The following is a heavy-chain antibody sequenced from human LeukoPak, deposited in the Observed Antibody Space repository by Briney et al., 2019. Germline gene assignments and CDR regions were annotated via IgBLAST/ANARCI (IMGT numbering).Heavy chain of an antibody. CDR2: INSGGGGT. V-gene: IGHV3-23*01. Sequence: SGGSLRLSCQASGFIFTNYAMSWVRQAPGKGLEWVSSINSGGGGTFFADSVKGRFTISRDDSRGMVYLQMNSLSAEDTAVYYCARSGLATCHYWGQGTLVTVSS. CDR3: ARSGLATCHY. J-gene: IGHJ4*02. D-gene: IGHD3-10*01. CDR1: GFIFTNYA.